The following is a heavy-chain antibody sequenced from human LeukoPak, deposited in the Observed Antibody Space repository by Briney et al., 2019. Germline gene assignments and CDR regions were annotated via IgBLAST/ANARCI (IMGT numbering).Heavy chain of an antibody. J-gene: IGHJ6*03. V-gene: IGHV3-53*01. CDR3: AREREGVSSSGNYYYYYMDV. D-gene: IGHD6-6*01. CDR1: GFTVSSNY. CDR2: IYSGGST. Sequence: GGSLRLSCAASGFTVSSNYMSWVRQAPGKGLEWGSVIYSGGSTYYADSVKGRFTISRDNSKNTLYLQMNSLRAEDTAVYYCAREREGVSSSGNYYYYYMDVWGKGTTVTVSS.